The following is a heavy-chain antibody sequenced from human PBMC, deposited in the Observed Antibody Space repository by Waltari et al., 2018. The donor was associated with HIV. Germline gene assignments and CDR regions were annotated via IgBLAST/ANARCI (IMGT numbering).Heavy chain of an antibody. V-gene: IGHV3-7*03. J-gene: IGHJ3*01. CDR3: ARGAIYSSGLFDAFDV. D-gene: IGHD6-19*01. Sequence: AESGGGLARPGVSRRLSCVGSGFIFSNYYISWVRRAPVRGVGRLANIKDDGTDENYLDSMKGRFTIHRDNDKRTGYLHLDKLKVDDTATYYCARGAIYSSGLFDAFDVWGHGTSVVVSS. CDR1: GFIFSNYY. CDR2: IKDDGTDE.